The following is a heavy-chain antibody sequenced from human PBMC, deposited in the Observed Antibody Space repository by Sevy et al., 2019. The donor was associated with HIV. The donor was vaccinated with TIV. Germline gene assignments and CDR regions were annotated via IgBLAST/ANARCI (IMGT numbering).Heavy chain of an antibody. CDR3: ARPSPRIAAAASAFYDN. D-gene: IGHD6-13*01. CDR2: FNGRGGSK. Sequence: GGSLRLSCVVSGYSFSSYAISWVRQPQGKVLEWSPPFNGRGGSKTYADSVKGRFTISRDNPKNTLFLQMINLRVDDTAIYYCARPSPRIAAAASAFYDNWGQGTLVTVSS. CDR1: GYSFSSYA. J-gene: IGHJ4*02. V-gene: IGHV3-23*01.